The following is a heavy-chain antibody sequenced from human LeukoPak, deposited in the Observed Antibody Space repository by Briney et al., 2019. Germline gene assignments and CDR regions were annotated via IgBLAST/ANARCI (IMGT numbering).Heavy chain of an antibody. D-gene: IGHD2-21*02. CDR1: GFTFSSCA. CDR2: ISYDGTNK. J-gene: IGHJ4*02. Sequence: GGSLRLSCAASGFTFSSCAMHWIRQAPGKGLEWVAVISYDGTNKFYADSVKGRFTISRDNSKNTLYLQMNSLRAEDTAVYYCAKDSIPVLDYCGGDCYEFWYFDYWGQGTLVTVSS. CDR3: AKDSIPVLDYCGGDCYEFWYFDY. V-gene: IGHV3-30*04.